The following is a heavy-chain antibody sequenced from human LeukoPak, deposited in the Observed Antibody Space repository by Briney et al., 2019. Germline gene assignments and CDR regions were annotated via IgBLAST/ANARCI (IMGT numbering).Heavy chain of an antibody. CDR2: INPSGGST. V-gene: IGHV1-46*01. J-gene: IGHJ4*02. Sequence: ASVKVSCKASGYTFTNYYMHWVRQAPGQGLEWMGVINPSGGSTNYAQKFQGRVTMIRDTSTSTVYMELSSLRSEDTAVYFCARDVGGSVSWLLRWGQGTLVTVSS. D-gene: IGHD2-21*02. CDR3: ARDVGGSVSWLLR. CDR1: GYTFTNYY.